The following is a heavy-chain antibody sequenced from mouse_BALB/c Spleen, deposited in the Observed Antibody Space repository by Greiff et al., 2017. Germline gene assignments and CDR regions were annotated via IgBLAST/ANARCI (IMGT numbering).Heavy chain of an antibody. CDR1: GFTFSSFG. J-gene: IGHJ2*01. CDR2: ISSGSSTI. Sequence: EVQGVESGGGLVQPGGSRKLSCAASGFTFSSFGMHWVRQAPEKGLEWVAYISSGSSTIYYADTVKGRFTISRDNPKNTLFLQMTSLRSEDTAMYYCARSRAYHFDYWGQGTTLTVSS. CDR3: ARSRAYHFDY. V-gene: IGHV5-17*02. D-gene: IGHD3-1*01.